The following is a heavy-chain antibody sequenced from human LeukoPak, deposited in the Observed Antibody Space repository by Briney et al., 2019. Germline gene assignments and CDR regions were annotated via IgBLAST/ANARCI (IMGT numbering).Heavy chain of an antibody. J-gene: IGHJ4*02. V-gene: IGHV3-53*01. CDR3: ARDSGRWELPDY. CDR1: GFTVSSNY. D-gene: IGHD1-26*01. Sequence: GGSLRLSCAASGFTVSSNYMSWVRQVPGKGLEWVSVIYSGGSTYYADSVKGRFTISRDNSKNTLYLQMNSLRAEDTAVYYCARDSGRWELPDYWGQGTLVTVSS. CDR2: IYSGGST.